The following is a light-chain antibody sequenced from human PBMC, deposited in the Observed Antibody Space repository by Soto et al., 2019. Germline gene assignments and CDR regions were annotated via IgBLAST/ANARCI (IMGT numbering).Light chain of an antibody. CDR2: DAS. CDR1: QSVSSY. Sequence: EIVLTQSPATLSLSPGERATLSCRASQSVSSYLAWYQQKPGQAPRLLIYDASNRATGIPARFSGSGSGTDFTLTISSLEPEDFAVYYCLQYGSSPRYTFGQGTKLEIK. V-gene: IGKV3-11*01. CDR3: LQYGSSPRYT. J-gene: IGKJ2*01.